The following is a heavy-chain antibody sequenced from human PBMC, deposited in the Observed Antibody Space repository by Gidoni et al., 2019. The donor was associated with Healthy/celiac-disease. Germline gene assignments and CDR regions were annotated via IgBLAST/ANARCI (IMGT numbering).Heavy chain of an antibody. CDR2: ISYDGSNK. J-gene: IGHJ6*02. D-gene: IGHD2-15*01. CDR1: GFPFSSYA. CDR3: ARDRTYYCSGGSCYSYYYYGMDV. V-gene: IGHV3-30-3*01. Sequence: QVQLVESGGGVVQPGRSLRLPCAASGFPFSSYAMPWVRQAPGKGLEWVAVISYDGSNKYYADSVKGRFTISRDNSKNTLYLQMNSLRAEDTAVYYCARDRTYYCSGGSCYSYYYYGMDVWGQGTTVTVSS.